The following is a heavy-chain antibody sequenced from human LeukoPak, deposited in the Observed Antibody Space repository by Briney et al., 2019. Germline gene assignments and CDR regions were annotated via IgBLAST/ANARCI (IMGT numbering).Heavy chain of an antibody. CDR3: ARDPLAVAGTGFDY. V-gene: IGHV1-69*04. CDR1: GGTFSSYA. CDR2: IIPILGIA. Sequence: ASVKVSCKASGGTFSSYAISWVRQAPGQGLEWMGRIIPILGIANYAQKFQGRVTVTADKSTSTAYMELSSLRSEDTAVYYCARDPLAVAGTGFDYWGQGTLVTVSS. J-gene: IGHJ4*02. D-gene: IGHD6-19*01.